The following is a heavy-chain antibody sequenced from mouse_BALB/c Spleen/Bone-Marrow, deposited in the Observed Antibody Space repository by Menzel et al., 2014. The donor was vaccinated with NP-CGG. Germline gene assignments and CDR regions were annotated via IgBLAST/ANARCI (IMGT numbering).Heavy chain of an antibody. J-gene: IGHJ2*01. CDR1: GYTFTSYW. Sequence: LVESGAELVRPGASVTLSCKASGYTFTSYWMQWVKQRPGQGLEWIGAIYPGDGDTRYTQKFKGKATLTADKSSSTAYMQLSSLASEDSAVYYCARGDPFDYWGQGTTLTVSS. V-gene: IGHV1-87*01. CDR3: ARGDPFDY. CDR2: IYPGDGDT.